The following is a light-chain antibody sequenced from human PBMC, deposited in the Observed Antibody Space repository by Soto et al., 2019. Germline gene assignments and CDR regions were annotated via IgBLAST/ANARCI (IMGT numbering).Light chain of an antibody. CDR2: AAS. CDR1: QDISSY. V-gene: IGKV1-9*01. J-gene: IGKJ4*01. Sequence: IQLTQSPSSLSASVGDRVTVTCRASQDISSYLAWYQQEPGKAPKLLIYAASTLQSGVPSRFSGGGSGTDFTLTISSLQPEDFATYYCQLLNSYPLTFGGGTKVDIK. CDR3: QLLNSYPLT.